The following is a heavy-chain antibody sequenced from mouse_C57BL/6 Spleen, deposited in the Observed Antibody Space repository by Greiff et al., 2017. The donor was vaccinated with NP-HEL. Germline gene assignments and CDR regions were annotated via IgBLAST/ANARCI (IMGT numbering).Heavy chain of an antibody. CDR1: GFTFSDYG. Sequence: EVHLVESGGGLVKPGGSLKLSCAASGFTFSDYGMHWVRQAPEKGLEWVAYISSGSSTIYYADTVKGRFTISRDNAKNTLFLQMTSLRSEDTAMYYCARGGYYYGSSYFDYWGQGTTLTVSS. CDR3: ARGGYYYGSSYFDY. CDR2: ISSGSSTI. J-gene: IGHJ2*01. D-gene: IGHD1-1*01. V-gene: IGHV5-17*01.